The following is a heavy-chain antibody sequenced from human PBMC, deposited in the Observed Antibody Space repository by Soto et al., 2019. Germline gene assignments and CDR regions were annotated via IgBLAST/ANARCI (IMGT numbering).Heavy chain of an antibody. J-gene: IGHJ4*02. V-gene: IGHV1-69*13. CDR2: IIPIFGTA. D-gene: IGHD6-6*01. Sequence: GASVKVSCKASGGTFSSYSISWVLQAPGQGLEWMGGIIPIFGTANYAQKFQGRVTITADESTSTAYMELSSLRSEDTAVYYCARGRIAARLDYWGQGTLVTVSS. CDR1: GGTFSSYS. CDR3: ARGRIAARLDY.